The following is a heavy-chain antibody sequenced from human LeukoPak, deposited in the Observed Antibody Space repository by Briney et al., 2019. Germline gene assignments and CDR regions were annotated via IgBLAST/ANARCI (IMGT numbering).Heavy chain of an antibody. CDR3: AREGVAAAGDPFDY. CDR1: GFTFDDYG. J-gene: IGHJ4*02. V-gene: IGHV3-20*04. CDR2: INWNGGST. Sequence: GGSLRLSCAASGFTFDDYGMSWVRQAPGKGLEWVSGINWNGGSTGYADSVKGRFTISRDNAKNSLYLQMNSLRAEDTALYYCAREGVAAAGDPFDYWGQGTLVTVSS. D-gene: IGHD6-13*01.